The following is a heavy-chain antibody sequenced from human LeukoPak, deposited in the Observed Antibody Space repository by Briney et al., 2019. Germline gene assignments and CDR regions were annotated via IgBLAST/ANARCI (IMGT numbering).Heavy chain of an antibody. CDR3: ARHYAFVWGGSSFDY. D-gene: IGHD2-21*01. CDR2: IYYSGST. CDR1: GGSISSGGYY. Sequence: SQTLSLTCTVSGGSISSGGYYWSWIRQHPGKGLEWIGYIYYSGSTYYNPSLKSRVTISVDTSKNQFSLKLSSVTAADTALYYCARHYAFVWGGSSFDYWGQGTLVTVSS. J-gene: IGHJ4*02. V-gene: IGHV4-31*03.